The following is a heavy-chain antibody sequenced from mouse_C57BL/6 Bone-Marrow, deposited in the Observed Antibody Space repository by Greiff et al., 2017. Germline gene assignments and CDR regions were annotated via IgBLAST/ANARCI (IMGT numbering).Heavy chain of an antibody. V-gene: IGHV14-4*01. D-gene: IGHD1-1*01. CDR2: IDPENGDT. Sequence: VQLQQSGAELVRPGASVKLSCTASGFNIKDDYMHWVKQRPEQGLEWIGWIDPENGDTEYASKFQGKATITADTSSNTAYLQLSSLTSEDTAVYYCTTKYYGSSWAYWGQGTLVTVSA. CDR1: GFNIKDDY. J-gene: IGHJ3*01. CDR3: TTKYYGSSWAY.